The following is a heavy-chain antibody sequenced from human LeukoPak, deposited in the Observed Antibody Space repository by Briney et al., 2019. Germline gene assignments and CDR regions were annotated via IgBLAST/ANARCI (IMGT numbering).Heavy chain of an antibody. CDR2: IKQDGSEK. CDR1: GFTFSSYS. CDR3: AREVYDYGDPFDY. V-gene: IGHV3-7*01. D-gene: IGHD4-17*01. J-gene: IGHJ4*02. Sequence: GGSLRLSCAASGFTFSSYSMNWVRQAPGKGLEWVANIKQDGSEKYYVDSVKGRFTISRDNAKNSLYLQMNSLRAEDTAVYYCAREVYDYGDPFDYWGQGTLVTVSS.